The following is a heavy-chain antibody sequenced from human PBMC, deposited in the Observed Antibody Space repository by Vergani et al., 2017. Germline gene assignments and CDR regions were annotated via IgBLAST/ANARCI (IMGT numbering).Heavy chain of an antibody. D-gene: IGHD5-24*01. CDR2: LLYSGTA. J-gene: IGHJ3*01. Sequence: QLQLQESGPGLVKPSETLSLTCSVSGVSIRTTSYYWGWIRQSPGKGLEWIGSLLYSGTASYNPSLKSRVTISADTSKNQFSLRLNAVTAADTAVYSCARPLREGRDGYVTGAYDLWGQGTVVIVSS. V-gene: IGHV4-39*01. CDR3: ARPLREGRDGYVTGAYDL. CDR1: GVSIRTTSYY.